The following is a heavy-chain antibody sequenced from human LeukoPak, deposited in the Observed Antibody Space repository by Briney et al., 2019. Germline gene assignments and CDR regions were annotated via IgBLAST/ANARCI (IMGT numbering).Heavy chain of an antibody. Sequence: SGGSLRLSCAAPGFTFSSYAMSWVRQAPGKGLEWVSSIRGSGGSTHYADSVKGRFTISRDNSKNTLYLQMNSLRAEDTAVYYCARDCASHNYYGSGSYYPYGMDVWGQGTTVTVSS. D-gene: IGHD3-10*01. J-gene: IGHJ6*02. V-gene: IGHV3-23*01. CDR2: IRGSGGST. CDR1: GFTFSSYA. CDR3: ARDCASHNYYGSGSYYPYGMDV.